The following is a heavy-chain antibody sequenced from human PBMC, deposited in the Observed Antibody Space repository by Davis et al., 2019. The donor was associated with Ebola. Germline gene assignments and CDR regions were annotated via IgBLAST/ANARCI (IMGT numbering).Heavy chain of an antibody. CDR1: RFTFSDYS. Sequence: GESLKISCAASRFTFSDYSMNWVRQAPGKGLEWVSYISGGSGAIYYAASVKGRFTISRDNAENSLYLQLHSLRAEDTAVYYCVRDSPPAFSGPEKLLWGQGALVSVSS. CDR2: ISGGSGAI. CDR3: VRDSPPAFSGPEKLL. J-gene: IGHJ1*01. D-gene: IGHD6-19*01. V-gene: IGHV3-48*04.